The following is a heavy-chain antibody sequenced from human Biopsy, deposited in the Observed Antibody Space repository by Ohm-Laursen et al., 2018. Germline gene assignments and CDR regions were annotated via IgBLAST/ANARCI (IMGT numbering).Heavy chain of an antibody. CDR3: VRNLRVAITMNSGGTARSFHFGMDV. V-gene: IGHV3-11*01. J-gene: IGHJ6*02. CDR1: EFSFSDYY. Sequence: SLRLSCTASEFSFSDYYMTWIRQAPGKGLEWVSYISPSGTIVNSDDFVRRRFSISRDNAKKALYLQMSSLRAEDTAIYDCVRNLRVAITMNSGGTARSFHFGMDVWGQGTSVTVSS. CDR2: ISPSGTIV. D-gene: IGHD3/OR15-3a*01.